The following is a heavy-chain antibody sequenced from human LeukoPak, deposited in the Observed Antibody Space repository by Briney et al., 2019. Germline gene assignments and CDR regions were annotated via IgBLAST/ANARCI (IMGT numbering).Heavy chain of an antibody. V-gene: IGHV3-11*06. CDR3: ARSIAGGGHFDY. CDR1: GFTFNDYY. CDR2: ISSSAAYA. J-gene: IGHJ4*02. Sequence: GGSLRLSCAASGFTFNDYYMSWIRQAPGKGLEWLSYISSSAAYADYAASVKGRFAISRDNSKNTLYLQMNGLRAEDTAVYYCARSIAGGGHFDYWGQGTLVTVSS. D-gene: IGHD1-26*01.